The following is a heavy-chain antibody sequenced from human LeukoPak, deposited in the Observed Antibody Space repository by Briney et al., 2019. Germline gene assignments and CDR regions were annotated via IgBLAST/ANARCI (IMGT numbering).Heavy chain of an antibody. D-gene: IGHD2-2*01. CDR1: GGTFSSYA. V-gene: IGHV1-69*01. CDR2: IIPIFGTA. J-gene: IGHJ5*02. CDR3: ARGGPDIVVVPAAKRVYNWFDP. Sequence: SVKASCKASGGTFSSYAISWVRQAPGQGLEWMGGIIPIFGTANYAQKFQGRVTITADESTSTAYMELSSLRSEDTAVYYCARGGPDIVVVPAAKRVYNWFDPWGQGTLVTVSS.